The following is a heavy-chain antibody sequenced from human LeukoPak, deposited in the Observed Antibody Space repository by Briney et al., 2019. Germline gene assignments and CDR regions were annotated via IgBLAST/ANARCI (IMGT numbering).Heavy chain of an antibody. J-gene: IGHJ4*02. CDR3: AKVKTDILIPDS. CDR2: ISGSGAST. CDR1: GFSFSSYV. Sequence: GGSLRLSCAASGFSFSSYVMSWVRQAPGKGLEWVSGISGSGASTYYADSEKGRFTISRDNSKNTVYLQMNSLTSADTAVYYCAKVKTDILIPDSWGQGTLVTVSS. V-gene: IGHV3-23*01. D-gene: IGHD2-21*02.